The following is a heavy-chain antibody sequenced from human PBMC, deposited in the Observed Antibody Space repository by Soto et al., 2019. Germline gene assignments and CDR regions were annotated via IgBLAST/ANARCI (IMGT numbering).Heavy chain of an antibody. CDR1: GYTFTSYD. CDR3: ARTSSWYNSYYGRHA. J-gene: IGHJ6*01. Sequence: QVQLVQSGAEVRKPGASVKVSCKASGYTFTSYDINWVRQAPGQGLEWMGWMNHDSDSGNTGYAPKFQGRVTMTRDNSINTAYLELNRLTSEDTATYCCARTSSWYNSYYGRHAWGQGTTVIVSS. D-gene: IGHD1-20*01. V-gene: IGHV1-8*01. CDR2: MNHDSDSGNT.